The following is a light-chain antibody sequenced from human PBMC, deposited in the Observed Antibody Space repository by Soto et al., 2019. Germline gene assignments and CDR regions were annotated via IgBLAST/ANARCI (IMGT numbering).Light chain of an antibody. Sequence: EFVLTPTAGTVSLSPRERASLYFMASQSVSSKFLALYQQKPGQAPRLIIYAASNRATGIPDRFSGSGSGTDFTLTISRLEPEDFAVYYCQQSGSSPPTFGQGTKVDNK. CDR2: AAS. V-gene: IGKV3-20*01. J-gene: IGKJ1*01. CDR1: QSVSSKF. CDR3: QQSGSSPPT.